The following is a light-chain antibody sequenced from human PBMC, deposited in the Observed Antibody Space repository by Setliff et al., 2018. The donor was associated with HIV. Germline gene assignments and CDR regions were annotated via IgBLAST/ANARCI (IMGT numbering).Light chain of an antibody. J-gene: IGLJ1*01. CDR2: DND. V-gene: IGLV1-51*01. CDR1: NSNIENNY. CDR3: GTWDTSLRAYV. Sequence: SVLTQPPSVSAAPGQKVTVSCSGSNSNIENNYVSWYQQLPGTAPKLLIYDNDKRPSGIPDRLSGSKSGTSATLGITGLQSRDEADYFCGTWDTSLRAYVFGSGTKVTVL.